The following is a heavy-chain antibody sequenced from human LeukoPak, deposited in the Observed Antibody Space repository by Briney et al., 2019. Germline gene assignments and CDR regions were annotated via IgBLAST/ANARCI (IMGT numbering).Heavy chain of an antibody. D-gene: IGHD5-24*01. CDR2: IIPIFGTA. CDR1: GYTFTGYY. Sequence: SVKVSCKASGYTFTGYYMHWVRQAPGQGLEWMGGIIPIFGTANYAQKFQGRVTITADESTSTAYMELSSLRSEDTAVYYCARREDNWFDPWGQGTLVTVSS. V-gene: IGHV1-69*13. CDR3: ARREDNWFDP. J-gene: IGHJ5*02.